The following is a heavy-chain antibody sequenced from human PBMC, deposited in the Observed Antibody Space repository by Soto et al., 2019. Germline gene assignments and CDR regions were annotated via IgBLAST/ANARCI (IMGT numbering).Heavy chain of an antibody. Sequence: PGVSLRLSCTTSGFSFASFAITLVRQAPGKGLEWVATMRVSDGKTYYDYSVKGQCSISRDTSSNTLYLQMNSLRADDKALYYCAKWSYLDYWGQGTRV. D-gene: IGHD3-3*01. CDR1: GFSFASFA. CDR3: AKWSYLDY. CDR2: MRVSDGKT. V-gene: IGHV3-23*01. J-gene: IGHJ4*02.